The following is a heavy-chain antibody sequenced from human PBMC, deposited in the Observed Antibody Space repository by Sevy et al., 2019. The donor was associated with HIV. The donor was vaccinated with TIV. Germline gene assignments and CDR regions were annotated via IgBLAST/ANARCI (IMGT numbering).Heavy chain of an antibody. CDR1: GFTFGDYC. Sequence: GGSLRLSCTASGFTFGDYCMSWVRQAPGKGLEWVAFLKSDVYGGTVDHAGAVRGRFVISRDDSKTIANLQMNDLKTADTGFYYCTRGKAAQSIFDYWGQGALVTVSS. CDR2: LKSDVYGGTV. D-gene: IGHD3-16*01. V-gene: IGHV3-49*04. CDR3: TRGKAAQSIFDY. J-gene: IGHJ4*02.